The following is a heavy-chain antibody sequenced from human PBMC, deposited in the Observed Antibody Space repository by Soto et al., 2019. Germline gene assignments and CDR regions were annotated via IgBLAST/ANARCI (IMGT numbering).Heavy chain of an antibody. CDR2: ISYDGSYQ. D-gene: IGHD1-26*01. CDR1: GFAFNKFG. Sequence: QVQLLESGGGVVQRGTSLRLSCEASGFAFNKFGMHWVRQAPGQGLEWVAFISYDGSYQYYADSVQGRLTITRDNSMNTLNMQLNSLRREDTAVYYCAKGGEVGGVLGDPWGQGTLVTVSS. CDR3: AKGGEVGGVLGDP. J-gene: IGHJ5*02. V-gene: IGHV3-30*18.